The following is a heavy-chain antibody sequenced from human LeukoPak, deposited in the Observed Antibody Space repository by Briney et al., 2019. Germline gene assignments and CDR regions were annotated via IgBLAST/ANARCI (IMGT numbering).Heavy chain of an antibody. Sequence: SETLSLTCTVSGGSISNYYWGWIRQPPGRGLEWIGYIYYSGSTNYNPSLKSRVTISLDMSRKHFSLELSSVTAAATAVYYSARRLTFYYDLWGQGTLVTVSS. V-gene: IGHV4-59*08. J-gene: IGHJ4*02. CDR1: GGSISNYY. D-gene: IGHD3-22*01. CDR3: ARRLTFYYDL. CDR2: IYYSGST.